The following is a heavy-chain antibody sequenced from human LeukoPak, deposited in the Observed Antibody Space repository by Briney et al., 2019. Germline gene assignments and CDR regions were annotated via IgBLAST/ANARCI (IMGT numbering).Heavy chain of an antibody. CDR3: ARGQQSAMVRGVIIHRDNWFDP. D-gene: IGHD3-10*01. J-gene: IGHJ5*02. CDR1: GGTFSSYA. V-gene: IGHV1-46*01. Sequence: GSSVTVSCKASGGTFSSYAISWVRQAPGQGLEWMGIINPSGGGTTYAQKFQGRVTMTSDTSTSTVYMELSSLRSEDTAVYYCARGQQSAMVRGVIIHRDNWFDPWGQGTLVTVSS. CDR2: INPSGGGT.